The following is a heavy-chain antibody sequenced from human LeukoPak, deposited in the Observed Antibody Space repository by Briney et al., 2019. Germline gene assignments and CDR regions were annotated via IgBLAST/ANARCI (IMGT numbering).Heavy chain of an antibody. CDR3: ARWETYGSGSYYNLFDY. CDR2: IYYSGST. CDR1: GGSISSSSYY. D-gene: IGHD3-10*01. V-gene: IGHV4-39*01. J-gene: IGHJ4*02. Sequence: NTSETLSLTCTVSGGSISSSSYYWGWIRQPPGKGLEWIGSIYYSGSTYYNPSLKSRVTISVDTSKNQFSLKLSSVTAADTAVYYCARWETYGSGSYYNLFDYWGQGTLVTVSS.